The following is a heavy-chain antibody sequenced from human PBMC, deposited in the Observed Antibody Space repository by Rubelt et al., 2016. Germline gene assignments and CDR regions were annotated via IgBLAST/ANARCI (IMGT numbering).Heavy chain of an antibody. D-gene: IGHD3-9*01. Sequence: QKFQGRVTMTRDTSTSTVYMELSSLRSEDTAVYYCASLPLPRNYDILTGAGAFDIWGQGTMVTVSS. J-gene: IGHJ3*02. V-gene: IGHV1-46*01. CDR3: ASLPLPRNYDILTGAGAFDI.